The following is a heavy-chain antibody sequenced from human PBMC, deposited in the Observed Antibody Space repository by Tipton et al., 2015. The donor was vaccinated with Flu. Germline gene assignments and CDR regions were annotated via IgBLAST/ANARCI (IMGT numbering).Heavy chain of an antibody. D-gene: IGHD3-10*01. CDR2: TYSSGRST. V-gene: IGHV4-59*01. CDR1: GGSFSGDY. CDR3: ARQYYGSGSYQRYFDY. J-gene: IGHJ4*02. Sequence: GSLRLSCVVYGGSFSGDYCSWIRQPPGRGLEWIGYTYSSGRSTNYNPSVKSRVTISVDTSKNQFSLNLSSVTAADTAVYYCARQYYGSGSYQRYFDYWGQGTLVTVSS.